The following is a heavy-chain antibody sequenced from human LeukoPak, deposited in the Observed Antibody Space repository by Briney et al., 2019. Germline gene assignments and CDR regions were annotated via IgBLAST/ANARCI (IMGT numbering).Heavy chain of an antibody. CDR1: GYSISNGYY. CDR3: ARQHDSYYYYYIDV. Sequence: SETLSLTCAVSGYSISNGYYWVWIRQPPGKGLEWIGSLYHSDTVYYNTALESRVSMSVDTSKDQFTLKLRFVTAADTAVYYCARQHDSYYYYYIDVWGSGTTVTVSS. V-gene: IGHV4-38-2*01. J-gene: IGHJ6*03. CDR2: LYHSDTV.